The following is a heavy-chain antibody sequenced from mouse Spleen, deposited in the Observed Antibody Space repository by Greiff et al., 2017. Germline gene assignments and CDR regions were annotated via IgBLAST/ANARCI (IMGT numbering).Heavy chain of an antibody. V-gene: IGHV1-54*03. Sequence: QVQLQQSGAELVRPGTSVKLSCKASGYAFTNYLIEWVKQRPGQGLEWIGVINPGSGGTNYNEKSKGKATLTADKSSSTAYMKLSGLTPDDAAVYFYARGGSSYDYAMDYWGQGTSVTVSS. D-gene: IGHD1-1*01. J-gene: IGHJ4*01. CDR3: ARGGSSYDYAMDY. CDR2: INPGSGGT. CDR1: GYAFTNYL.